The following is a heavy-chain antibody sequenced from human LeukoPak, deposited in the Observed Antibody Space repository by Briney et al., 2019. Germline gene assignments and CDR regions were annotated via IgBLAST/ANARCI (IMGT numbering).Heavy chain of an antibody. CDR1: GYTFTGYY. CDR2: INPNSGGT. Sequence: ASVKVSCKASGYTFTGYYMHWVRQAPGQGLEWMGWINPNSGGTNYAQKFQGRVTMTRDTSISTAYMELSRLRFDDTAVYYCASLSSGYYYYFDYWGQGTLVTVSS. D-gene: IGHD3-22*01. CDR3: ASLSSGYYYYFDY. V-gene: IGHV1-2*02. J-gene: IGHJ4*02.